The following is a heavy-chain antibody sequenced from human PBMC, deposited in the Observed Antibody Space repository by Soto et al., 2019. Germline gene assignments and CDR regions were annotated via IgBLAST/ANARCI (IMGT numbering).Heavy chain of an antibody. V-gene: IGHV3-48*03. CDR3: ARGMDIVATIGFDS. D-gene: IGHD5-12*01. CDR2: ILSIGTTI. Sequence: EVQLMESGGGLVQPGGTLRLSCATSGFRFSDYEMNWVRQAPGKGLEWVAYILSIGTTIYYTDSVKGRFTISRDNTKNLLYLQMNSLRVEDKGVYYCARGMDIVATIGFDSWGQGTMVTVSS. CDR1: GFRFSDYE. J-gene: IGHJ4*02.